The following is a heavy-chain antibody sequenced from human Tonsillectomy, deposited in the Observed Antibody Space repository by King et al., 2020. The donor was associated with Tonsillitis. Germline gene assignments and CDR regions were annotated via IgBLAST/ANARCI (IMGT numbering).Heavy chain of an antibody. V-gene: IGHV3-53*01. D-gene: IGHD2-2*01. CDR3: ARVVPAANFDF. CDR2: IYSGGST. J-gene: IGHJ4*02. Sequence: VQLVESGGGLIQPGRSLRLSCAASGFTVSSNYMSWVRQAPGKGLEWVSIIYSGGSTNYEDSVKGRFTISRDNSKNTLYLQMNFLRAEDTAVYYCARVVPAANFDFWGQGTLVTVSS. CDR1: GFTVSSNY.